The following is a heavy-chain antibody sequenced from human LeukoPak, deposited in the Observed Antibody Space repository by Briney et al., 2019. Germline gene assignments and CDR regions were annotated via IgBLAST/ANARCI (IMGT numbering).Heavy chain of an antibody. V-gene: IGHV1-2*02. J-gene: IGHJ4*02. CDR1: GYTFTGYY. Sequence: ASVTVSCKPSGYTFTGYYMHWVRQAPGQGREWMGWINPKSGGTNYAQKFQGRVTMTRDTSISTAYMELSRLRSDDTAVYYCVRSLVAYGGYFDYWGQGTLVTVSS. CDR2: INPKSGGT. D-gene: IGHD5-12*01. CDR3: VRSLVAYGGYFDY.